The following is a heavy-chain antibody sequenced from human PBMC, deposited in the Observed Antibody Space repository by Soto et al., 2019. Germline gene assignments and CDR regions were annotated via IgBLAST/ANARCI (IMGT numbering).Heavy chain of an antibody. CDR3: ARVSRRYCSGDRCHFDL. V-gene: IGHV4-59*01. Sequence: SETLSLTCTVSGGSMSNYYWNWIRQPPGKGLEWIGYIYYSGSTNYNPSLKSRVTISLDTPNNQFSLKLSSVIAADTAVYYCARVSRRYCSGDRCHFDLWGQGSLVTVSS. CDR1: GGSMSNYY. J-gene: IGHJ4*02. D-gene: IGHD2-15*01. CDR2: IYYSGST.